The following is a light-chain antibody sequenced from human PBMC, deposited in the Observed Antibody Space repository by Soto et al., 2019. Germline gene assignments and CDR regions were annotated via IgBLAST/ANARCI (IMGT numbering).Light chain of an antibody. Sequence: QSVLTQPPSASGTPGQRVTISCSGTNSNIGSHPVYWYQQLPGTAPKLLIQRNDQRPSGVPDRFSASKSGTSASLAISGLRSEDEAHYYSAAWDDTLSGHVVFGGGTKVPVL. CDR1: NSNIGSHP. CDR3: AAWDDTLSGHVV. V-gene: IGLV1-47*01. J-gene: IGLJ2*01. CDR2: RND.